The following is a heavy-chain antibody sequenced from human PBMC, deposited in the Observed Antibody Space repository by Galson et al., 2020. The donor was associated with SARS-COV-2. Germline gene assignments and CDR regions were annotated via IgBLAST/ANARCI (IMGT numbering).Heavy chain of an antibody. Sequence: GEALKISCAASGFTFSDYYMNWIRQAPGKGLEWLSHITSSGSTISYADSVKGRFTISRDNAKNSLYLQMNSLRAEDTAVYYCAREYYYALDVWGQGTTVTVSS. CDR1: GFTFSDYY. CDR3: AREYYYALDV. J-gene: IGHJ6*02. V-gene: IGHV3-11*01. CDR2: ITSSGSTI.